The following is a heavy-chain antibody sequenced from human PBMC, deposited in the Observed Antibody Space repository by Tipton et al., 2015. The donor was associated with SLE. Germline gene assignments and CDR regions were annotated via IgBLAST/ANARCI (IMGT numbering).Heavy chain of an antibody. V-gene: IGHV4-34*01. CDR1: GGSFSGYY. D-gene: IGHD6-13*01. Sequence: LRLSCAVYGGSFSGYYWSWIRQPPGKGLEWIGEINHSGSTNYNPSLKSRVTISVDTSKNQFSLKLSSVTAADTAVYYCARFDSSSWSYYFDYWGQGTLVTVSS. J-gene: IGHJ4*02. CDR2: INHSGST. CDR3: ARFDSSSWSYYFDY.